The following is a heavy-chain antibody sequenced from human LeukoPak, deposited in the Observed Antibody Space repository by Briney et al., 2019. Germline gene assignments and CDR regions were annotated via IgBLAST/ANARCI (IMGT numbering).Heavy chain of an antibody. Sequence: ASVKVSCKASGYTFTSYGISWVRQAPGQGLEWMGWISAYNGNTNYAQKLQGRVTMTRNTSISTAYMELSSLRSEDTAVYYCARGARTIDYYFDYWGQGTLVTVSS. V-gene: IGHV1-18*01. J-gene: IGHJ4*02. CDR1: GYTFTSYG. CDR2: ISAYNGNT. CDR3: ARGARTIDYYFDY. D-gene: IGHD1-14*01.